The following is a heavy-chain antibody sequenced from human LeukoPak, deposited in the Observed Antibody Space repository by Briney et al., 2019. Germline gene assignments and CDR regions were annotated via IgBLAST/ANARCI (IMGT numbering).Heavy chain of an antibody. CDR2: ISSSSSYT. CDR1: GFTISNYY. D-gene: IGHD2-15*01. CDR3: ARDGSCLD. J-gene: IGHJ4*02. V-gene: IGHV3-11*06. Sequence: GGSLSLTCAASGFTISNYYRSWIRQAPGKGLEWVSYISSSSSYTNYADSVKGRFTISRDNAKKSLYLQMNSPRAEDTAEYYCARDGSCLDCGQRTLVTVSS.